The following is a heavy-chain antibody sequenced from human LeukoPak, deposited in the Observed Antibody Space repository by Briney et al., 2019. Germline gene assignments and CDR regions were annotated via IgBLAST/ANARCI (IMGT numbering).Heavy chain of an antibody. J-gene: IGHJ4*02. V-gene: IGHV1-69*05. Sequence: ASVKVSCKASGGTFSSYAISWVRQAPGQGLEWMGGIIPIFGTANYAQKFQGRVTITTDESTSTAYTELSSLRSEDTAVYYCARGASLTGTSDYWGQGTLVTVSS. CDR3: ARGASLTGTSDY. CDR2: IIPIFGTA. CDR1: GGTFSSYA. D-gene: IGHD1-7*01.